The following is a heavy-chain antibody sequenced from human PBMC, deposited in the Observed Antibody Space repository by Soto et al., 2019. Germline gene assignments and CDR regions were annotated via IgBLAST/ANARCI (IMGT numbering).Heavy chain of an antibody. CDR1: GFTFSSYA. Sequence: PGGSLRLSCAASGFTFSSYAMSWVRQAPGKGLEWVSAINGSGGSTYYADSVKGRFTISRDNSKNTLYLQMNSLRAEDTAVYYCAKDLGTDFWGGYYTDYYGMDVWGQGTTVTVSS. CDR3: AKDLGTDFWGGYYTDYYGMDV. CDR2: INGSGGST. V-gene: IGHV3-23*01. D-gene: IGHD3-3*01. J-gene: IGHJ6*02.